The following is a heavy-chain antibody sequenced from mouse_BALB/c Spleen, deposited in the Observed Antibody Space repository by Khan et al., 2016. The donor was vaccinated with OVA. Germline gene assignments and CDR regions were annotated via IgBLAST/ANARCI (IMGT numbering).Heavy chain of an antibody. CDR2: ISSTGGT. CDR1: GYSITSDYA. Sequence: EVELVESGPGLVKPSQSLSLTCTVTGYSITSDYAWNWIRQFPGNKLEWMGYISSTGGTSYNPSLKSRISIIRDPSKNQFFLQLKSVTTEDTATYYCARSLYYSYGYALDCWGRGTSVTVSS. J-gene: IGHJ4*01. D-gene: IGHD2-14*01. CDR3: ARSLYYSYGYALDC. V-gene: IGHV3-2*02.